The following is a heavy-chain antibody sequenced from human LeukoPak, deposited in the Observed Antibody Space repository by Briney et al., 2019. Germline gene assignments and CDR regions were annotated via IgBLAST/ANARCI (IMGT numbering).Heavy chain of an antibody. CDR1: GGTFSSYA. CDR2: IIPIFGTA. D-gene: IGHD5-18*01. Sequence: GASVKVSCKASGGTFSSYAISWVRQAPGQGLEWMGGIIPIFGTANYAQKFQGRVTITADESTSTAYMELSSLRSEDTAVYSCAGEIQFDAFDIWGQGTMVTVSS. J-gene: IGHJ3*02. CDR3: AGEIQFDAFDI. V-gene: IGHV1-69*13.